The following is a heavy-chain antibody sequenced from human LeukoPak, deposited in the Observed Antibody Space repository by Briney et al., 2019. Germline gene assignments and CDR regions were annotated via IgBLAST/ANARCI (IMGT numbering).Heavy chain of an antibody. Sequence: PGGSLRLSCAASGFTFSRYAIHWVRQAPGKGLEWVAVISDDGTFALYGDSVRGRFTISRDSSKNTLYLQMNSLRAEDTAVYYCARVHYYDFWSGLRPRPDYWGQGTLVTVSS. V-gene: IGHV3-30-3*01. CDR1: GFTFSRYA. CDR2: ISDDGTFA. J-gene: IGHJ4*02. D-gene: IGHD3-3*01. CDR3: ARVHYYDFWSGLRPRPDY.